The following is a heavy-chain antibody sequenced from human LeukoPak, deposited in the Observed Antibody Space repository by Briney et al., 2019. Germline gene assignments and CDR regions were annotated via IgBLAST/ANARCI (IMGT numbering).Heavy chain of an antibody. CDR1: GGSISSYY. D-gene: IGHD3-3*01. CDR3: ARGRFLEWFDFDY. J-gene: IGHJ4*02. V-gene: IGHV4-59*01. Sequence: SETLSLTCTVSGGSISSYYWSWIRQPPGKGLEWIGYIYYSGSTNYNPSLKSRVTISVDTSKNQFSLKLSSVTAADTAVYYCARGRFLEWFDFDYWGRGTLVTVSS. CDR2: IYYSGST.